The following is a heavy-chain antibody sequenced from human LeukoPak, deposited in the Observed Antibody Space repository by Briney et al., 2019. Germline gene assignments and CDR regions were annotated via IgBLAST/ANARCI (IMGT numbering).Heavy chain of an antibody. CDR2: INPNSGGT. D-gene: IGHD3-10*01. J-gene: IGHJ4*02. CDR1: VYTFTDYY. Sequence: GASVKVSCKASVYTFTDYYIHWVRQAPGQGLEWMGWINPNSGGTNYAQKFQGRVTMTRDTSISTAYMELSRLRSDDTAVYYCARVGVVRGVILYWGQGTLVTVSS. V-gene: IGHV1-2*02. CDR3: ARVGVVRGVILY.